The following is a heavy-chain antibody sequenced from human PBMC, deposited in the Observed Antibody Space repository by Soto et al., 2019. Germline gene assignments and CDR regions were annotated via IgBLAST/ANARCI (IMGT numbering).Heavy chain of an antibody. CDR1: GGSVSSGSYY. CDR2: IYYSGST. Sequence: SETLSLTCTVSGGSVSSGSYYWSWIRQPPGKGLEWIGYIYYSGSTNYNPSLKSRVTISVDTSKNQFSLKLSSVTAADTAVYYCARDNRIVVVQAAKPEGWFDPWGQGTLVTVSS. J-gene: IGHJ5*02. V-gene: IGHV4-61*01. CDR3: ARDNRIVVVQAAKPEGWFDP. D-gene: IGHD2-2*01.